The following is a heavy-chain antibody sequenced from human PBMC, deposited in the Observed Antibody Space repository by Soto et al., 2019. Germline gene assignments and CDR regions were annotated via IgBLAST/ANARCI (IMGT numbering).Heavy chain of an antibody. CDR2: ISGSGGST. CDR1: GFTFSSYA. Sequence: TGGSLRLSCAASGFTFSSYAMSWVRQAPGKGLEWVSAISGSGGSTYYADSVKGRFTISRDNSKNTLYLQMNSLRAEDTAVYYCAKAGGSGSYSYYYYYYYMDVWGKGTTVTVSS. CDR3: AKAGGSGSYSYYYYYYYMDV. D-gene: IGHD3-10*01. J-gene: IGHJ6*03. V-gene: IGHV3-23*01.